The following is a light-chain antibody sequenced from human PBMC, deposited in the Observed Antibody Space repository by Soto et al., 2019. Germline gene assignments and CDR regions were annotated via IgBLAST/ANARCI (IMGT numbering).Light chain of an antibody. V-gene: IGLV2-14*01. CDR2: EVT. CDR3: ASNTPTGV. CDR1: SGNIGGQNS. Sequence: QSALTQPASVSGSPGQTISISCIGTSGNIGGQNSVSWYQQYPGKAPKLIIYEVTKRPSGISNRFSGSKSGNTASLTISGLQADDEAAYYCASNTPTGVFGGGTKVTVL. J-gene: IGLJ3*02.